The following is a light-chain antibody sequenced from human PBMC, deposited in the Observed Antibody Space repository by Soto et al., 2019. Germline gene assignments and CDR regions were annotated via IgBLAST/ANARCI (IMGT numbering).Light chain of an antibody. J-gene: IGLJ1*01. Sequence: QSALTQPPSASGSPGQSVTISCTGTNSDIGNYNDVSWYQQHPGKAPKLLIYEVTQRPSGVPDRFSASKSGNTASLTVSGLQAEDEADYYCSSYAGSNMGVFGTGTKLTVL. CDR3: SSYAGSNMGV. CDR1: NSDIGNYND. V-gene: IGLV2-8*01. CDR2: EVT.